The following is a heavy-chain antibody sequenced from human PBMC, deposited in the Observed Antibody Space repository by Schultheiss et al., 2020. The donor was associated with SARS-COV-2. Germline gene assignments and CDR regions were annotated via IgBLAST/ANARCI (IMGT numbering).Heavy chain of an antibody. CDR3: ARLAVLGTVDASRIRAFDI. D-gene: IGHD4-11*01. J-gene: IGHJ3*02. CDR2: IYPGDSDT. V-gene: IGHV5-51*01. Sequence: GESLKISCKGSGYSFTSYWIGWVRQMPGKGLEWMGIIYPGDSDTRYRPSFQGQVSISADKSTSTAYLQWNSLKDSDTAVYFCARLAVLGTVDASRIRAFDIWGQGTLVTVSS. CDR1: GYSFTSYW.